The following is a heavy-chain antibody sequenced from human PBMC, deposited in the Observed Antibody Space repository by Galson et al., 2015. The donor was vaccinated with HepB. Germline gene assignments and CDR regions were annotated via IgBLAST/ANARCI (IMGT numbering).Heavy chain of an antibody. CDR3: ARDKRWFRENLEHNWFDP. CDR1: GGTFSSYA. V-gene: IGHV1-69*13. J-gene: IGHJ5*02. CDR2: IIPIFGTA. Sequence: SVKVSCKASGGTFSSYAISWVRQAPGQGLEWVGGIIPIFGTANYAQKFQGRVTITADESTSTAYMELSSLRSEDTAVYYCARDKRWFRENLEHNWFDPWGQGTLVTVSS. D-gene: IGHD3-10*01.